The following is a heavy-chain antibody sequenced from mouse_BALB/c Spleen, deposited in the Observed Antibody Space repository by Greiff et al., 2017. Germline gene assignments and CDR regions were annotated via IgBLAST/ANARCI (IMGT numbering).Heavy chain of an antibody. D-gene: IGHD1-2*01. CDR3: ARVLRLRAYAMDY. CDR2: ISSGGST. J-gene: IGHJ4*01. Sequence: DVKLVESGGGLVKPGGSLKLSCAASGFTFSSYAMSWVRQTPEKRLEWVASISSGGSTYYPDSVKGRFTISRDNARNILYLQMSSLRSEDTAMYYCARVLRLRAYAMDYWGQGTSVTVSS. CDR1: GFTFSSYA. V-gene: IGHV5-6-5*01.